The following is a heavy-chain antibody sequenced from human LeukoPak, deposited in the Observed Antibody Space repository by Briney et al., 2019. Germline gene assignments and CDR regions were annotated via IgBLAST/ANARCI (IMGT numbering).Heavy chain of an antibody. CDR2: IYHSGST. Sequence: PSETLSLTCTVSGGSISSGGYYWRWIRQPPGKGLEWIGYIYHSGSTYYNPSLKSRVTISVDRSKNQFSLKLSSVTAADTAVYYCARPVLRSWYYFDYWGQGTLVTVSS. D-gene: IGHD6-13*01. CDR3: ARPVLRSWYYFDY. CDR1: GGSISSGGYY. V-gene: IGHV4-30-2*01. J-gene: IGHJ4*02.